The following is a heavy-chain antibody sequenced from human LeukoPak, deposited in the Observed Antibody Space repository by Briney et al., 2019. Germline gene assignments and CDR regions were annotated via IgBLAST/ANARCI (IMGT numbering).Heavy chain of an antibody. D-gene: IGHD3-22*01. Sequence: PSETLSLTCAVYGGSFSGYYWSWIRQPPGKGLEWIGEINHSGSTNYNPSLKSRVTISVDTSKNQFSLKLSSVTAADTAVYYCARENYYDSSGYYYNWGQGTLVTVSS. V-gene: IGHV4-34*01. CDR3: ARENYYDSSGYYYN. CDR1: GGSFSGYY. CDR2: INHSGST. J-gene: IGHJ4*02.